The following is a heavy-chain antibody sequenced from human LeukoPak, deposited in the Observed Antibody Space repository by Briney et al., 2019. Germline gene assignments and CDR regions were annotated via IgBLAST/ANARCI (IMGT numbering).Heavy chain of an antibody. D-gene: IGHD6-13*01. CDR1: GFTFSSYA. V-gene: IGHV3-23*01. CDR3: ARVRAGSSWSFDAFDI. CDR2: ISGSGGST. J-gene: IGHJ3*02. Sequence: GGSLRLSCAASGFTFSSYAMSWVRQAPGKGLEWVSAISGSGGSTYYADSVKGRFTISRDNSKNTLYLQMNSLRAEDTAVYYCARVRAGSSWSFDAFDIWGQGTKVTVSS.